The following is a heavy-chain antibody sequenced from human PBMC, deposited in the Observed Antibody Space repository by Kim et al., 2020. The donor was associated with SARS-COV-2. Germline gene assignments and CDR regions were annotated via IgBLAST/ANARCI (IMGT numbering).Heavy chain of an antibody. D-gene: IGHD4-17*01. V-gene: IGHV1-8*01. CDR3: ARGRGYGVPPRYFDY. J-gene: IGHJ4*02. Sequence: QKFQGRVTMTRNTSISTAYMELSSLRSEDTAVYYCARGRGYGVPPRYFDYWGQGTLVTVSS.